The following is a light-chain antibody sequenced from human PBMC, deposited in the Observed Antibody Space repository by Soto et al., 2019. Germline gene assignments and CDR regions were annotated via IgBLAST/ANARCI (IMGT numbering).Light chain of an antibody. Sequence: QSVLTQPASVSGSPGQSITISCTGTSSDVGSYNLVSWYQQHPGKAPKLMIYEGSKRPSGVSNRFSGSKSGNTASLTISGLQAEDEADYYYCSYANSKVVFGGGTKLTVL. J-gene: IGLJ2*01. V-gene: IGLV2-23*01. CDR2: EGS. CDR3: CSYANSKVV. CDR1: SSDVGSYNL.